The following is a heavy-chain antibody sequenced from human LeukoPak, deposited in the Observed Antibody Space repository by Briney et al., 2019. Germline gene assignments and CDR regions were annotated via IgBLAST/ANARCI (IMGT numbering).Heavy chain of an antibody. D-gene: IGHD6-19*01. Sequence: GGSLRLSCAASGFTFSNYAMSWVRQAPGKGLEWVSAISGSGGSTYYADSVKGRFTISRDNSKNTLYLEMNSLRAEDTAVYYCGNGFYSSGWYRVIDYWGQGTLVTVSS. CDR3: GNGFYSSGWYRVIDY. CDR1: GFTFSNYA. V-gene: IGHV3-23*01. CDR2: ISGSGGST. J-gene: IGHJ4*02.